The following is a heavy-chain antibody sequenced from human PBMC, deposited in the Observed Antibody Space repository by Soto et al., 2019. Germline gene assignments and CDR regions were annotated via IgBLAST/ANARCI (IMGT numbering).Heavy chain of an antibody. CDR3: ARYAAEVTTFFDH. D-gene: IGHD4-17*01. V-gene: IGHV3-11*06. J-gene: IGHJ4*02. CDR1: GCIVNDYY. Sequence: VQLVESGGGLVKPGGSRTLSCAASGCIVNDYYMSWIRQAPGKGLEWLSNISGSSGSKKYADAGKGRFTISRDNAKKSLYLEMHSLRAEDTAVYYCARYAAEVTTFFDHWGQGTLVTVSS. CDR2: ISGSSGSK.